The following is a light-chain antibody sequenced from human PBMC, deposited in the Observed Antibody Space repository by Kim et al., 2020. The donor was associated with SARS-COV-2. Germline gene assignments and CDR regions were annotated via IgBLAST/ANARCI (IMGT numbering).Light chain of an antibody. J-gene: IGKJ4*01. CDR1: QSVLYSSISKSY. V-gene: IGKV4-1*01. CDR2: WAS. Sequence: DIVMTQSPDSLVVSLGERATINCKSSQSVLYSSISKSYLAWYQQKPGQPPKLLIYWASTRESGVPDRFTGSGSGTDFTLTISSLQAEDVAVYHCQQYYTNPFTFGGGTKVDIK. CDR3: QQYYTNPFT.